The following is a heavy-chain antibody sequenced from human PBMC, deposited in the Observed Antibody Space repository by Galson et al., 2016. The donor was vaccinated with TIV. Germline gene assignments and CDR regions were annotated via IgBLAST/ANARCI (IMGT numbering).Heavy chain of an antibody. CDR2: IYDDGGT. CDR1: GLIVTSNS. V-gene: IGHV3-66*02. CDR3: ARDRRHCGNECYLRYYYGMDV. J-gene: IGHJ6*02. D-gene: IGHD2-21*01. Sequence: SLRLSCAASGLIVTSNSMTWVRQAPGKGLEWVALIYDDGGTSYADSVKGRFTISRDNSKNMLYLQMTSLRADDTAVYYCARDRRHCGNECYLRYYYGMDVWGQGTTVTVSS.